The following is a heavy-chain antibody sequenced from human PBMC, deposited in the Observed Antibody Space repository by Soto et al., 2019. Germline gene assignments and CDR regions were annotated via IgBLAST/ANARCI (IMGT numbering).Heavy chain of an antibody. Sequence: QVQVVQAGAEVKKPGSSVKVSCKVSGGIFTNNAISWVRQAPGQGLEWLGGVIPLFDTAYYAQILRGRLRISADGATTTAYMELSGLTSADTAVYFCATGGHNDGDNFYHGMDVWGQGTTVPVS. CDR1: GGIFTNNA. J-gene: IGHJ6*02. CDR3: ATGGHNDGDNFYHGMDV. D-gene: IGHD2-21*02. CDR2: VIPLFDTA. V-gene: IGHV1-69*01.